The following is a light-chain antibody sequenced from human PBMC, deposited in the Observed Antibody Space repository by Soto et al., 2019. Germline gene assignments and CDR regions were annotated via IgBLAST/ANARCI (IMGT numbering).Light chain of an antibody. CDR1: SSNVGAGYD. J-gene: IGLJ3*02. V-gene: IGLV1-40*01. CDR3: QSYDRSLSWV. CDR2: GNS. Sequence: QSVLTQPPSVSGAPGQRVTISCTGSSSNVGAGYDVHWYQQLPDTAPKLLIYGNSNRPSGVPDRFSGSKSGTSASLAITGLQAEDEADYHCQSYDRSLSWVFGGGTQLTVL.